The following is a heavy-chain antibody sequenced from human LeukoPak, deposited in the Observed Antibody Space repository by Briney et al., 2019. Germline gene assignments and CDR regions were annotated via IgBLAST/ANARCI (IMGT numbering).Heavy chain of an antibody. D-gene: IGHD5-18*01. CDR1: GFTFSSYE. V-gene: IGHV3-48*03. J-gene: IGHJ4*02. CDR2: ISSSGLTI. Sequence: PGGSLRLSCVASGFTFSSYEMNWVRQAPGKGLEWVSYISSSGLTIYYADSVKGRFTISRDNAKNSLFLQMNSLRAEDTAVYYCASTQHQLWLPPLDYWGQGTLVTVSS. CDR3: ASTQHQLWLPPLDY.